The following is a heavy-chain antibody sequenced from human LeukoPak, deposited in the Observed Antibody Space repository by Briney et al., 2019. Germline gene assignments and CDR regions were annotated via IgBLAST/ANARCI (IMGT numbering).Heavy chain of an antibody. CDR2: ISGSGGST. J-gene: IGHJ4*02. CDR1: GFTFSTYA. Sequence: GGSLRLSCAASGFTFSTYAMSWVRQAPGKGLEWVSTISGSGGSTYYADSVKGRFSISRDNSKNTLFLQMNSLKTEDTAVYYCASLYQGELGYWGQGTLVTVSS. V-gene: IGHV3-23*01. D-gene: IGHD2-21*01. CDR3: ASLYQGELGY.